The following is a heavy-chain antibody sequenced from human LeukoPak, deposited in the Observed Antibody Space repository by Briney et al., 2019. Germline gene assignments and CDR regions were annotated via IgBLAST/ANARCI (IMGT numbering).Heavy chain of an antibody. D-gene: IGHD2-15*01. Sequence: GGPLRLSCAASGFTLSSYSMNWVRQAPGKGLEWVSSISSSSSYRYYADSVKGRFTISRDNAKNSLYLQMNSLRAEDTAVYYCARVRYCSGGSCCFLDYWGQGTLVTVSS. V-gene: IGHV3-21*01. J-gene: IGHJ4*02. CDR2: ISSSSSYR. CDR1: GFTLSSYS. CDR3: ARVRYCSGGSCCFLDY.